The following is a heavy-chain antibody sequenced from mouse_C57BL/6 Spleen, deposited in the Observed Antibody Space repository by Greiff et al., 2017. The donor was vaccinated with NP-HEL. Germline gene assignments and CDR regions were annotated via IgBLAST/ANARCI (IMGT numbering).Heavy chain of an antibody. J-gene: IGHJ4*01. Sequence: QVQLKQPGAELVKPGASAKLSCKASGYTFTSYWMHWVKQRPGQGLEWIGMIHPNSGSTNYNEKFKSKATLTVDKSSSTAYMQLSSLTSEDSAVYYCARGIYYDYYAMDYWGQGTSVTVSS. V-gene: IGHV1-64*01. CDR1: GYTFTSYW. CDR2: IHPNSGST. D-gene: IGHD2-1*01. CDR3: ARGIYYDYYAMDY.